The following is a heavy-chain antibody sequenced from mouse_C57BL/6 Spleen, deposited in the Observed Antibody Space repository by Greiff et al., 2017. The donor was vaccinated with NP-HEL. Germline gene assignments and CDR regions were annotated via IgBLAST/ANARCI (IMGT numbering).Heavy chain of an antibody. CDR1: GFTFSSYA. CDR3: TRVGSGTGWFAY. Sequence: EVKLMESGEGLVKPGGSLKLSCAASGFTFSSYAMSWVRQTPEKRLEWVAYISSGGDYIYYADTVKGRFTISRDNARNTLYLQMSSLKSEDTAMDYCTRVGSGTGWFAYWGQGTLVTVSA. CDR2: ISSGGDYI. D-gene: IGHD4-1*01. V-gene: IGHV5-9-1*02. J-gene: IGHJ3*01.